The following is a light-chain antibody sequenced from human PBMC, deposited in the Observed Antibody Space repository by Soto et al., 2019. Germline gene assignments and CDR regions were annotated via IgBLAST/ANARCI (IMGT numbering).Light chain of an antibody. CDR3: QSYDSSLSFYV. Sequence: QSVLTQPPSVSGAPGQRVTISCTGSSSNIGAGYDVHWYQQLPATAPKLLIYGNSNRPSGVPDRFSGSKSGTSASLAITGLQAEDEADYYCQSYDSSLSFYVFGTGTKLTVL. J-gene: IGLJ1*01. CDR1: SSNIGAGYD. CDR2: GNS. V-gene: IGLV1-40*01.